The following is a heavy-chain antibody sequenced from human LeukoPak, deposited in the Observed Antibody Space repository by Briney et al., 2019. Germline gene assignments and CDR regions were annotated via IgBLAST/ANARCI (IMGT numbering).Heavy chain of an antibody. CDR3: EKGLADSSPRGY. J-gene: IGHJ4*02. V-gene: IGHV3-64D*09. CDR2: ISSNGGST. Sequence: PGGSLRLSCSASGFTFSSYAMHWVRQAPGKGLEYVSAISSNGGSTYYPDSVKGRFIISRDNSKNTLYLQMSSLKAEDTAVYYCEKGLADSSPRGYWGQGTLVTVSS. D-gene: IGHD6-13*01. CDR1: GFTFSSYA.